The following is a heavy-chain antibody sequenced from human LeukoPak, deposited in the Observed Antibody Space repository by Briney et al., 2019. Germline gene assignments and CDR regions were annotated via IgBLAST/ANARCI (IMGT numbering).Heavy chain of an antibody. CDR2: IYPGDSDT. J-gene: IGHJ4*02. Sequence: GESLKISCKGSGYNLATYWIGWVRQMSGKGLEWMGVIYPGDSDTRYRPSFRGQVTISADKSINTAYLQWSSLKASDTATYYCARSIAADGSFDFWGQGALVTVSS. V-gene: IGHV5-51*01. D-gene: IGHD6-13*01. CDR3: ARSIAADGSFDF. CDR1: GYNLATYW.